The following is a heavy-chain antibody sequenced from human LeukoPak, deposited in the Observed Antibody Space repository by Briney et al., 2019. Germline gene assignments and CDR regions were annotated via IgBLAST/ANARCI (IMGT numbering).Heavy chain of an antibody. V-gene: IGHV1-18*01. D-gene: IGHD5-12*01. J-gene: IGHJ6*02. CDR3: ARRLRTVYYYYGMDV. CDR1: GYTFTSYG. CDR2: ISAYNGNT. Sequence: ASVKVSCKASGYTFTSYGISWVRQAPGQGLEWMGWISAYNGNTNYAQKLQGRVTMTPDTSTSTAYMELRSLRSDDTAVYYCARRLRTVYYYYGMDVWGQGTTVTVSS.